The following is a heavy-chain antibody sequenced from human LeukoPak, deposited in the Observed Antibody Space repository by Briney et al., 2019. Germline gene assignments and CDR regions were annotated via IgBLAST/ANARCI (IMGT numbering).Heavy chain of an antibody. CDR1: GYTFTSYY. CDR3: ARATFVLRYFDWLLPNWFDP. D-gene: IGHD3-9*01. V-gene: IGHV1-46*01. J-gene: IGHJ5*02. Sequence: ASVKVSRKASGYTFTSYYMHWVRQAPGQGLEWMGIINPSGGSTSYAQKFQGRVTMTRDTSTSTVYMELSSLRSEDTAVYYCARATFVLRYFDWLLPNWFDPWGQGTLVTVSS. CDR2: INPSGGST.